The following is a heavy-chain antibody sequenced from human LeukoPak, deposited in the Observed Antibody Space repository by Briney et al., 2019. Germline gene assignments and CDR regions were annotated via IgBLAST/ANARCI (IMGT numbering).Heavy chain of an antibody. Sequence: ASVNVSCKASGYSFTGYYMHWVRQAPGPGLEWMGWIKPNSGGTNFAQNFQGRVTMTRDTSISTAYMELSRLRSDDTALYYCARVWQYSRSSGAFDIWGQGTMVTVSS. CDR1: GYSFTGYY. V-gene: IGHV1-2*02. CDR2: IKPNSGGT. J-gene: IGHJ3*02. D-gene: IGHD6-6*01. CDR3: ARVWQYSRSSGAFDI.